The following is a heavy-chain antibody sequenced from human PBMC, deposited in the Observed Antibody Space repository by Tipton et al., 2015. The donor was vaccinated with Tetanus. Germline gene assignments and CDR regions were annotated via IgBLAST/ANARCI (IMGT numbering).Heavy chain of an antibody. CDR3: TPSGRVGSGSPVDL. V-gene: IGHV3-15*07. Sequence: SLRLSCATSGLFFKNAWMNWVRQAPGKGLEWVGRIKSKTDGGTTDYAARVKDRFSISRDDSKNTLFLVMNSLKTGDTGVYYCTPSGRVGSGSPVDLRGRGTLVPLPS. D-gene: IGHD1-26*01. CDR2: IKSKTDGGTT. J-gene: IGHJ5*02. CDR1: GLFFKNAW.